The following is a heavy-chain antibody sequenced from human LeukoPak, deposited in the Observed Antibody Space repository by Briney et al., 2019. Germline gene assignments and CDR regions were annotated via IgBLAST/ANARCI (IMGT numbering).Heavy chain of an antibody. CDR2: INPNSGGT. Sequence: ASVKVSCKASGYTFTGYYMHWVRQAPGQGLEWMGWINPNSGGTNYAQKFQGRVTMTRDTSISTAYMELSRLRSDDTAVYYCATVSLLLAVAGDFDYWGQGTLVTVSS. J-gene: IGHJ4*02. CDR1: GYTFTGYY. V-gene: IGHV1-2*02. D-gene: IGHD6-19*01. CDR3: ATVSLLLAVAGDFDY.